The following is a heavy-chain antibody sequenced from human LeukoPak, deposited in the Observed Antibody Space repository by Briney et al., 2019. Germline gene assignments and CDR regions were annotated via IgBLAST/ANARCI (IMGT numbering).Heavy chain of an antibody. J-gene: IGHJ5*02. D-gene: IGHD1-1*01. CDR2: IYPGDSDT. CDR1: GYSFTTFW. CDR3: ARQGWNDVGWFDP. Sequence: GESLKISCKGSGYSFTTFWIGWVRQMPGKGLEWMGIIYPGDSDTRYSPSFQGQVTISVDKSISTAYLQWSSLKASDTAMYYCARQGWNDVGWFDPLGPGNPGHRLL. V-gene: IGHV5-51*01.